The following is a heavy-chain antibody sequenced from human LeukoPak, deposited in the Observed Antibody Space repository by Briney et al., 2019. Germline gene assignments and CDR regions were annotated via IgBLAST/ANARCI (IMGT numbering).Heavy chain of an antibody. J-gene: IGHJ4*02. CDR3: ARLDYSSGWGLDY. Sequence: GGPLRLSCATSGFTFSSYSMNWVRQAPGKGLEWVSSISSSSSYIYYADSVKGRFTISRDNAKDSLYLQMNSLRAEDTAVYYCARLDYSSGWGLDYWGQGTLVTVSS. CDR2: ISSSSSYI. D-gene: IGHD6-19*01. V-gene: IGHV3-21*01. CDR1: GFTFSSYS.